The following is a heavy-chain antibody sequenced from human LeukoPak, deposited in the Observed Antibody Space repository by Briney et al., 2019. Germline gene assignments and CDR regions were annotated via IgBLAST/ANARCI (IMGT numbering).Heavy chain of an antibody. D-gene: IGHD3-22*01. J-gene: IGHJ3*02. CDR2: ISWNSGSI. CDR3: AKDSSGLRDAFDI. CDR1: GFTFDGYA. Sequence: GRSLRLSCAASGFTFDGYAMHWVRQAPGKGLEWVSGISWNSGSIGYADSVKGRFTISRDNAKNSLYLQMNSLRAEDMALYYCAKDSSGLRDAFDIWGQGTMVTVSS. V-gene: IGHV3-9*03.